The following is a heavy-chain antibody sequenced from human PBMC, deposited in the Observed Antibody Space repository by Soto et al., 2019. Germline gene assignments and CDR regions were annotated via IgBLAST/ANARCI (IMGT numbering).Heavy chain of an antibody. Sequence: EVQLVESGGGLVQPGGSLRLSCAASGFTFRSYWMSWVRQAPGKGREWVANIKQEGSEKYYVDSVKGRFTISRDNAKNQRYLQMNSLRAEDTGVYYCARERTIFGVSGYWGQGTLVPVSS. CDR2: IKQEGSEK. J-gene: IGHJ4*02. D-gene: IGHD3-3*01. CDR3: ARERTIFGVSGY. CDR1: GFTFRSYW. V-gene: IGHV3-7*03.